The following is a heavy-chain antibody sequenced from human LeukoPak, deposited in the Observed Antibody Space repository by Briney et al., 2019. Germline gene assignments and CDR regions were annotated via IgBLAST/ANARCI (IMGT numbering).Heavy chain of an antibody. V-gene: IGHV1-69*01. Sequence: SVKVSCKASGGTFSSYAISWVRQAPGQGLEWMGGIIPIFGTANYAQKFQGRVTITADESTSTAYMELSSLRSEDTAVYYCARLAEDGTPVVYWGQGTLVTVSS. CDR3: ARLAEDGTPVVY. CDR1: GGTFSSYA. D-gene: IGHD4-23*01. J-gene: IGHJ4*02. CDR2: IIPIFGTA.